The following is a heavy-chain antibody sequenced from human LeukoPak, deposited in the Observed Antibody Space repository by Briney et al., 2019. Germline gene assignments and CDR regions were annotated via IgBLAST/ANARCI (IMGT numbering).Heavy chain of an antibody. CDR2: LNPNSGGT. J-gene: IGHJ4*02. V-gene: IGHV1-2*06. CDR1: RCTFTAYY. CDR3: AVFGTARMTSDYYFDF. D-gene: IGHD3-3*01. Sequence: ASVKVSCKASRCTFTAYYMHWVRQAPGQGLEWMGRLNPNSGGTNYARKFQGRVTMTRDTSVSTAYMELSRLIFDDTAVYYCAVFGTARMTSDYYFDFWGQGTLVTVSS.